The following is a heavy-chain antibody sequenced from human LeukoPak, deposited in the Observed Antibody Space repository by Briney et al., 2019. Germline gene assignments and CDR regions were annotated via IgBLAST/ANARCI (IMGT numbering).Heavy chain of an antibody. Sequence: GGTLRLSCAASGFTFSSYGMSWVRQAPGKGLEWVSTISGSGDFTYYADSVKGRFTISRDNSKNTMYLQMNSLRAEDTAVYYCAKVPYGSGTRGGFDYWGQGTLVTVSS. CDR3: AKVPYGSGTRGGFDY. V-gene: IGHV3-23*01. J-gene: IGHJ4*02. CDR2: ISGSGDFT. CDR1: GFTFSSYG. D-gene: IGHD3-10*01.